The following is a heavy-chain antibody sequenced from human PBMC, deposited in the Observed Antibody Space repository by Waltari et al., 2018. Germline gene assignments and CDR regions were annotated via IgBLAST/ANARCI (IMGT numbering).Heavy chain of an antibody. CDR1: GFTFMRYA. Sequence: QLVESGGGVGQLGRSLTLSCAASGFTFMRYALHWVRQAPGKGLEWLALNSYDAMTEYYADSVKGRFTVSRDNSKNLAFLQLNSLRPEDTAMYFCANAPSGGRFSVPGIDYWGQGTLVTVSS. D-gene: IGHD2-15*01. J-gene: IGHJ4*02. CDR3: ANAPSGGRFSVPGIDY. V-gene: IGHV3-30*18. CDR2: NSYDAMTE.